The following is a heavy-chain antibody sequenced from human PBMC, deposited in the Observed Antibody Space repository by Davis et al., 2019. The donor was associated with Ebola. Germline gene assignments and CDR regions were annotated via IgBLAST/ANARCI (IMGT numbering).Heavy chain of an antibody. CDR2: SSYSGNT. D-gene: IGHD2/OR15-2a*01. Sequence: SETLSLTCTVSGASISSGAYYWSWIRQHPGKGLEWIGYSSYSGNTYYNPPLKSRVTISVDTSKNQFSLKLSSVTAADTAVYYCARVLAGFHRLFDFWGQGALVTVSS. V-gene: IGHV4-31*03. CDR1: GASISSGAYY. J-gene: IGHJ4*02. CDR3: ARVLAGFHRLFDF.